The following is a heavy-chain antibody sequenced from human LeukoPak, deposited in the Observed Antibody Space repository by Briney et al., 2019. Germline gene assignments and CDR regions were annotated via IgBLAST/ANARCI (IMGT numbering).Heavy chain of an antibody. CDR1: GGSISSGSYY. V-gene: IGHV4-61*02. J-gene: IGHJ3*02. CDR2: IHTSGST. CDR3: ARAGLWFGELSRAFDI. Sequence: SETLSLTCTVSGGSISSGSYYWSWIRQPAGKGLEWIGRIHTSGSTNYNPSLKSRVTISVDTSKNQFSLKLSSVTAADTAVYYCARAGLWFGELSRAFDIWGQGTMVTVSS. D-gene: IGHD3-10*01.